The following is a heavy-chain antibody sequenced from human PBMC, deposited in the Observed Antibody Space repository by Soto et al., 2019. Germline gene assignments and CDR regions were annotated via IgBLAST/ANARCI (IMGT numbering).Heavy chain of an antibody. J-gene: IGHJ4*02. D-gene: IGHD4-17*01. CDR2: IGTRGNTK. CDR1: GFTFSDYY. Sequence: GGSLRLSCATSGFTFSDYYMSWIRQAPGKGLEWVSYIGTRGNTKYYADSVRGRFTISRDNAKNSLYLQMDSLRADDTAVYYCARDGTEYYGEYYDYWGQGIPVTVSS. CDR3: ARDGTEYYGEYYDY. V-gene: IGHV3-11*01.